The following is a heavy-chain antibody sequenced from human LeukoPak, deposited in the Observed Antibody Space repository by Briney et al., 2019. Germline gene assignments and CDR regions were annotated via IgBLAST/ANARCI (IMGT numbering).Heavy chain of an antibody. J-gene: IGHJ4*02. CDR1: GGTFSSYA. D-gene: IGHD1-26*01. CDR3: ASYRGSYYFDY. V-gene: IGHV1-69*04. CDR2: IIPILGIA. Sequence: SVKVSCKASGGTFSSYAISWVRQAPGQGLEWMGRIIPILGIANYAQKFQGRVTITADKSTSTVYMELSSLRSEDTAVYYCASYRGSYYFDYWGQGTLVTVSS.